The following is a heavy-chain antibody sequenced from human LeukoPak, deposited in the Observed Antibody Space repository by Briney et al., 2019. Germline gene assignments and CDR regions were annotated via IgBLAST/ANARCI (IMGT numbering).Heavy chain of an antibody. Sequence: PGGSLRLSCAASGFTFSTYEMNWVRQAPGKGLEWVSYISGTGRTRNYADSVKGRFTISRDNAKNSLYLQMNSLRAEDTAVYYCARWEYCSSTYCSFDYWGQGTLVTVPS. CDR1: GFTFSTYE. CDR3: ARWEYCSSTYCSFDY. V-gene: IGHV3-48*03. CDR2: ISGTGRTR. J-gene: IGHJ4*02. D-gene: IGHD2-2*01.